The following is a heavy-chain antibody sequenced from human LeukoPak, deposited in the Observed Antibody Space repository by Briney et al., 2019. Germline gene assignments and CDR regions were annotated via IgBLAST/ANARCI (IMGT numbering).Heavy chain of an antibody. CDR1: GGSFSGYY. V-gene: IGHV4-34*01. CDR3: PRSYRGVGVTANYTWFDP. J-gene: IGHJ5*02. Sequence: SETLSLTCAVYGGSFSGYYWSWVRHPPAQGLEWVGEINHSGSTNYNHSLKSRVTISVDTSKNQFSLKLNFMPAAAPALAYAPRSYRGVGVTANYTWFDPWGQGTLVTVSS. D-gene: IGHD2-21*02. CDR2: INHSGST.